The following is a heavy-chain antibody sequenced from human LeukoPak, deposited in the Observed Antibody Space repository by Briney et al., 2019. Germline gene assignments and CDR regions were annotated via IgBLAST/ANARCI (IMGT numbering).Heavy chain of an antibody. D-gene: IGHD3-10*01. CDR1: GFTSSDYY. CDR2: IKTDGSEK. J-gene: IGHJ4*02. CDR3: VRDAWFGESRA. V-gene: IGHV3-7*01. Sequence: GGSLRLSCAASGFTSSDYYMSWIRQAPGKGLEWVANIKTDGSEKYYVDSVRGRFTISRDNAKNSAYLQMNSLRVEDTAMYYCVRDAWFGESRAGGQGTLVTVSP.